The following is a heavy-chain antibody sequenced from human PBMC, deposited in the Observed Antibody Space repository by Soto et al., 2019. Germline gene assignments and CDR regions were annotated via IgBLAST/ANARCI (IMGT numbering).Heavy chain of an antibody. V-gene: IGHV1-18*04. CDR3: ARRVPYSSGWSFDY. J-gene: IGHJ4*02. CDR2: ISAYNGNT. Sequence: QVQLVQSGTEVKKPGASVKVSCKASGYTFTSYGISWVRQAPGQGLEWMGWISAYNGNTNYSQKLQGRVTMTTDTSTSTADMEVRSLRSDDTAVYYCARRVPYSSGWSFDYWGQGTLVTVSS. CDR1: GYTFTSYG. D-gene: IGHD6-19*01.